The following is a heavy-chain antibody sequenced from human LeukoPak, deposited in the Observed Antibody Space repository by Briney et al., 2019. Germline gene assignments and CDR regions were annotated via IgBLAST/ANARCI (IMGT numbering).Heavy chain of an antibody. CDR2: IYYSRST. CDR1: GDSIRSFY. J-gene: IGHJ4*02. D-gene: IGHD2-15*01. Sequence: PSETLSLTCTVSGDSIRSFYWSWIRQPPGKGLEWIGHIYYSRSTNYNPSLKSQVTISVDMSKNQFSLKMTSVNAADTAVYYCARDPGGSADYWGQGTLVTVSS. CDR3: ARDPGGSADY. V-gene: IGHV4-59*01.